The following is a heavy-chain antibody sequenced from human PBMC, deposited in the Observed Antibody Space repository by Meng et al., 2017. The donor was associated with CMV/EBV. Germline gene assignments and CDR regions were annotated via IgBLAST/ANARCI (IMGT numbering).Heavy chain of an antibody. CDR3: AGSPPNLVGDMYFFYAMDV. CDR1: GFTFSSFW. J-gene: IGHJ6*02. D-gene: IGHD2/OR15-2a*01. Sequence: GESLKISCAASGFTFSSFWMHWVRQVPGKGLVWVSRINSDGSSTNYADSVKGRFTVSRDNAKNTLYLQMNSLRAEDTAVYYCAGSPPNLVGDMYFFYAMDVWGRGTTVTVSS. CDR2: INSDGSST. V-gene: IGHV3-74*01.